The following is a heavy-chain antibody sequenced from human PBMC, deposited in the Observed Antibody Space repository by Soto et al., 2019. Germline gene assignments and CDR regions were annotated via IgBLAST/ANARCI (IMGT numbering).Heavy chain of an antibody. Sequence: GGSLRLSCAASGFTFSSYGMHWVRQAPGKGLEWVAVISYDGSNKYYAESVKGRFTISRDNSKNTLYLQMNSLRAEDTVVYYCARRGYSGYDSGWVDYWGQGTLVTVSS. CDR3: ARRGYSGYDSGWVDY. CDR1: GFTFSSYG. J-gene: IGHJ4*02. CDR2: ISYDGSNK. V-gene: IGHV3-30*03. D-gene: IGHD5-12*01.